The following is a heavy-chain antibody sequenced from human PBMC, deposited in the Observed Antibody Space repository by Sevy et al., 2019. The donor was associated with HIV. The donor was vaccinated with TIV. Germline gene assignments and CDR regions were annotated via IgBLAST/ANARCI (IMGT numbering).Heavy chain of an antibody. CDR3: ARDPLLGIAREVARGGY. J-gene: IGHJ4*02. Sequence: GGSLRLSCSGSGFIFSDYYMSWIRQAPGRGLEWVSYISGSGITYYADSVEGRFTISRDNATNSLYLQMNSLRAGDTGAYYCARDPLLGIAREVARGGYWGQGTLVTVSS. CDR2: ISGSGIT. D-gene: IGHD2-2*03. CDR1: GFIFSDYY. V-gene: IGHV3-11*01.